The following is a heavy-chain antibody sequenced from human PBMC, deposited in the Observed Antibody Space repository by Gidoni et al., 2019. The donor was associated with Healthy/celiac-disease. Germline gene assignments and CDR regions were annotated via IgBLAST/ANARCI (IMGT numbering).Heavy chain of an antibody. D-gene: IGHD6-19*01. V-gene: IGHV3-23*01. CDR1: GFPFSSYA. J-gene: IGHJ4*02. CDR2: IRGSGGST. Sequence: VQLLESVGGFVQPGGSLRLSCAASGFPFSSYAMRWVRQAPGKGLEWVAAIRGSGGSTYYADAVKGRFTISRDNSKNTLYLQMNSLRAEDTAVYYCAKSRIAVADSFDYWGQGTLVTVSS. CDR3: AKSRIAVADSFDY.